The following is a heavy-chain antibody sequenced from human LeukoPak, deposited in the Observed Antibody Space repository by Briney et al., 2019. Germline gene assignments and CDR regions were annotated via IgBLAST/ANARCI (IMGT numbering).Heavy chain of an antibody. J-gene: IGHJ6*02. Sequence: SETLSLTCTVSGGSISSSSYYWGWIRQPPGKGLEWIGSIYYSGSTYYNPSLKSRVTISVDTSKNQFSLKLSSVTAADTAVYYCARVGATPRYYNYYGMDVWGQGTTVTVSS. V-gene: IGHV4-39*07. CDR1: GGSISSSSYY. D-gene: IGHD1-26*01. CDR3: ARVGATPRYYNYYGMDV. CDR2: IYYSGST.